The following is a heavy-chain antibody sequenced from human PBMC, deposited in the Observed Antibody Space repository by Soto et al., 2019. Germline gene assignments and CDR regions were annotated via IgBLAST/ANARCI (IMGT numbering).Heavy chain of an antibody. D-gene: IGHD4-17*01. Sequence: QVQLQESGPGLVKPSQTLSLTCTVSGGSINSGDYYWSWIRQPPGKGLEWIGYIYYSGSTYYNPPLRSRVNLSIDKSKNHFFLNLSSVTAADPAVYYCARIGLTTALLGGQGNLVTV. CDR3: ARIGLTTALL. V-gene: IGHV4-30-4*01. J-gene: IGHJ4*02. CDR1: GGSINSGDYY. CDR2: IYYSGST.